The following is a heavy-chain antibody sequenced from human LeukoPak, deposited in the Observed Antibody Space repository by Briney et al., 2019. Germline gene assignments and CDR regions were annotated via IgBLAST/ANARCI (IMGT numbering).Heavy chain of an antibody. CDR1: GFTFSSYG. Sequence: PGGSLRLSCAASGFTFSSYGMHWVRQAPGKGLEWVAVISYDGSNKYYADSVKGRFTISRDNSKNTLYLQMNSLRAEDTAVYYCARVRLRFLASYYYYMDVWGKGTTVTVSS. J-gene: IGHJ6*03. V-gene: IGHV3-30*19. CDR2: ISYDGSNK. CDR3: ARVRLRFLASYYYYMDV. D-gene: IGHD3-3*01.